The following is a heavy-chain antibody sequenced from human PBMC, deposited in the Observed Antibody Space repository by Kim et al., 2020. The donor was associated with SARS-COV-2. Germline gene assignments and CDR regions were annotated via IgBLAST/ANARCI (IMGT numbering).Heavy chain of an antibody. CDR2: IYYSGST. D-gene: IGHD2-21*02. CDR1: GGSISSGGYY. J-gene: IGHJ4*02. CDR3: ARALPLDGIAYCGGDCYSPKFDY. V-gene: IGHV4-31*03. Sequence: SETLSLTCTVSGGSISSGGYYWSWIRQHPGKGLEWIGYIYYSGSTYYNPSLKSRVTISVDTSKNQFSLKLSSVTAADTAVYYCARALPLDGIAYCGGDCYSPKFDYWGQGTLVTVSS.